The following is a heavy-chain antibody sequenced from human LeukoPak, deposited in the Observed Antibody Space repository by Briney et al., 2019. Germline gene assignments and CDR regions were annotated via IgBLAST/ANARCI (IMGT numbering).Heavy chain of an antibody. V-gene: IGHV4-34*01. Sequence: PSETLSLTCAVYGGSFSGYHWSWIRQPPGKGLEWIGEINHSGSTNYNPSLKSRVTISVDTSKNQFSLKLSSVTAADTAVYYCARGLGPIYYYYYYMDVWGKGTTVTVSS. CDR1: GGSFSGYH. CDR3: ARGLGPIYYYYYYMDV. CDR2: INHSGST. J-gene: IGHJ6*03.